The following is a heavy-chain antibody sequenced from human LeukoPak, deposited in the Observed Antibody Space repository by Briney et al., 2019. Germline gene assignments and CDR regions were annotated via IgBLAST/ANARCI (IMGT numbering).Heavy chain of an antibody. J-gene: IGHJ4*02. CDR2: ITTYNGDT. CDR3: AIVLPYFGY. Sequence: ASVKVSCKASGYTFATYGLSWVRQAPGQGLEWMGWITTYNGDTDYAQKLQGRVTMTADTSTSTAYMELRSLRSDDTAVYYCAIVLPYFGYWGQGTLLTVSS. V-gene: IGHV1-18*01. D-gene: IGHD3-10*01. CDR1: GYTFATYG.